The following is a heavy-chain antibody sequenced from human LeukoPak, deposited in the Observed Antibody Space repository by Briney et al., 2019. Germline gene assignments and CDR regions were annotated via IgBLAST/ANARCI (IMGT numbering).Heavy chain of an antibody. J-gene: IGHJ4*02. CDR3: ASTMYYYDSSGYYYFDY. Sequence: GASVKVSCKASGGTFSSYAISWVRQAPGQGLEWMGGIIPIFGTVNYAQKFQGRVTITTDESTSTAYMELSSLRSENTAVYYCASTMYYYDSSGYYYFDYWGQGTLVTVSS. CDR1: GGTFSSYA. CDR2: IIPIFGTV. V-gene: IGHV1-69*05. D-gene: IGHD3-22*01.